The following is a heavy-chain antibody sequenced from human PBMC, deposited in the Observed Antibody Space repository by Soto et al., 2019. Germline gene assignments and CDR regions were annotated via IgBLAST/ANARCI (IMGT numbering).Heavy chain of an antibody. CDR2: IYYSGST. Sequence: QVQLQESGPGLVKPSETLSLTCTVSGGSISSYYWSWIRQPPGKGLEWIGYIYYSGSTNYNPSLKSRVTISVDTSKNQFSLKLSSVTAADTAVYYCASLTMVRGPFGYWGQGTLVTVSS. CDR3: ASLTMVRGPFGY. D-gene: IGHD3-10*01. J-gene: IGHJ4*02. V-gene: IGHV4-59*01. CDR1: GGSISSYY.